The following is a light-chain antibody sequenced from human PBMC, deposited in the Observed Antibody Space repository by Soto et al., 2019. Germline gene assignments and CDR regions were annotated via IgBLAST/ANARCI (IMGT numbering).Light chain of an antibody. CDR1: QHVSRN. V-gene: IGKV3-15*01. CDR3: QQYNNWPYT. CDR2: GAS. Sequence: EIVMTQSPATLSVSPGERATLSCRASQHVSRNFAWYRQKPGQAPTLVIYGASTRATGIPPRFSGSGSGTEFNLTISSLQSEDFAIYYCQQYNNWPYTFGQGTKLEIK. J-gene: IGKJ2*01.